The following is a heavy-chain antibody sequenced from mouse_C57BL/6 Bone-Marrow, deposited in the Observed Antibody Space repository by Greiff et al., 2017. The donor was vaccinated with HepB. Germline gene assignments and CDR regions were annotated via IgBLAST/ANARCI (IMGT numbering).Heavy chain of an antibody. V-gene: IGHV5-17*01. CDR2: ISSGSSTI. CDR3: ASSYYGSSYRSFDY. Sequence: EVKLMESGGGLVKPGGSLKLSCAASGFTFSDYGMHWVRQAPEKGLEWVAYISSGSSTIYYADTVKGRFTISRDNAKNTLFLQMTSLRSEDTAMYYCASSYYGSSYRSFDYWGQGTTLTVSS. D-gene: IGHD1-1*01. CDR1: GFTFSDYG. J-gene: IGHJ2*01.